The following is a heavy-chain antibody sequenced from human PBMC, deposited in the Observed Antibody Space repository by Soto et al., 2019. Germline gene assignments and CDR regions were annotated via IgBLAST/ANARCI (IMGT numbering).Heavy chain of an antibody. V-gene: IGHV3-74*01. Sequence: QLVESGGGLVLPGGSLSLSCEASGFSFSSFAMHCVRQAPGEGPVWVSRISGDGSATDYADSVKGRFTISRDNAKSTLYLQMNSLGGEDTAIYYCARDGWAVLENWGQGTLVTVSS. CDR2: ISGDGSAT. CDR3: ARDGWAVLEN. J-gene: IGHJ4*02. CDR1: GFSFSSFA. D-gene: IGHD1-26*01.